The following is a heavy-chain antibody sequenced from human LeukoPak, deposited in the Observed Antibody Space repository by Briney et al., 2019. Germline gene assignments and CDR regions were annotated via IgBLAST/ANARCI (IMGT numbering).Heavy chain of an antibody. V-gene: IGHV1-69*13. CDR1: GGTFSSYA. CDR2: IIPIFGTA. D-gene: IGHD2-21*02. Sequence: SVKVSFTASGGTFSSYAISWVRQAPGQGLEWMGGIIPIFGTANYAQKFQGRVTITADESTSTAYMELSSLRSEDTAVYYCASPVTARYYYYGMDVWGQGTTVTVSS. J-gene: IGHJ6*02. CDR3: ASPVTARYYYYGMDV.